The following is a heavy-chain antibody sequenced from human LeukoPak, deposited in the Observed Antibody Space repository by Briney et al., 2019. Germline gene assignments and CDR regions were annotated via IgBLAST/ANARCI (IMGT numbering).Heavy chain of an antibody. Sequence: SGTLSLTCDISGGSITQTNYWTWVSQPPGKGLEWIGEVNLQGSTNYNPSLMRRVAISVDTSANHVSLQLTSVTAADTAVYYCAREGGPYRPLDYSGQGTLVTSSS. CDR3: AREGGPYRPLDY. CDR1: GGSITQTNY. J-gene: IGHJ4*02. V-gene: IGHV4-4*02. CDR2: VNLQGST.